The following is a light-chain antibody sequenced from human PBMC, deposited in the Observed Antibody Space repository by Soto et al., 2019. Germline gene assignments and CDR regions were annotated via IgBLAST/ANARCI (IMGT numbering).Light chain of an antibody. CDR3: HQYGSSPRT. CDR2: GAS. Sequence: EIVLTQSPGTLSLSPGDRATLSCRASQSVSSNFLAWYQQKPGQAPRLLIYGASIRATGIPDRFSGSWSGTDFTLTSRRLEPEDFAMYFCHQYGSSPRTFGQGTKVEIK. CDR1: QSVSSNF. V-gene: IGKV3-20*01. J-gene: IGKJ1*01.